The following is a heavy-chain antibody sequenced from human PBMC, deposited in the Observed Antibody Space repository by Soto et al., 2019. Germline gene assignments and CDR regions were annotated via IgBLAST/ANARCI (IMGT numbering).Heavy chain of an antibody. CDR1: GYTFTSYG. D-gene: IGHD3-22*01. J-gene: IGHJ3*02. V-gene: IGHV1-18*01. Sequence: ASVKVSCKASGYTFTSYGISWVRQAPGQGLEWMGWISAYNGNTNYAQKLQGRVTMTTDTSTSTAYMELRSLRSDDTAVYYCARHPRTYYYDSSGYNDAFDIWGQGTMVTVSS. CDR2: ISAYNGNT. CDR3: ARHPRTYYYDSSGYNDAFDI.